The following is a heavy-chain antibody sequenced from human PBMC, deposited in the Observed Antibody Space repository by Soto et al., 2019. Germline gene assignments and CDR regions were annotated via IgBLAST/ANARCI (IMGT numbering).Heavy chain of an antibody. J-gene: IGHJ4*02. CDR2: IRSKANSYAT. D-gene: IGHD3-22*01. CDR3: TRGEYYYDSSGSQAY. V-gene: IGHV3-73*01. CDR1: GFTFSGSA. Sequence: VGSLRLSCAASGFTFSGSAMHWVRQASGKGLEWVGRIRSKANSYATAYAASVKGRFTISRDDSKNTAYLQMNSLKTEDTAVYYCTRGEYYYDSSGSQAYWGQGTLVTVSS.